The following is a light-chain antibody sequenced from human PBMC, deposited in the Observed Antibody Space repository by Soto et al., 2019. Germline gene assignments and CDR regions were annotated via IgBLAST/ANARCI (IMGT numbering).Light chain of an antibody. V-gene: IGKV3-15*01. Sequence: EIVMTQSPATLSVSPGEGGTLSCRANQSVNSNLAWYQQKPGQAPRLLIYDASTRATGVPARFSGSGSGTEFTLIISSLQPADFAVYSCQQYNNWPETFGQGTKIEIK. CDR3: QQYNNWPET. CDR2: DAS. CDR1: QSVNSN. J-gene: IGKJ1*01.